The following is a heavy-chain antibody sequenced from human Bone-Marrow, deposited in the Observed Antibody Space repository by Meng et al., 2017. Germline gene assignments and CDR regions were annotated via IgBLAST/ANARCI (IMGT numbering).Heavy chain of an antibody. J-gene: IGHJ4*02. Sequence: QVQLQQWGAGLLKPSETLSLTCAVYGGSFSGYYWSWIRQPLPWGLEWIGEIYHSGNTNYNASLKSRVTLSIDKSKNQFSLKLSSVTAADTAVYYCARKAVAGNFDYWGQGTLVTVSS. V-gene: IGHV4-34*01. D-gene: IGHD6-13*01. CDR3: ARKAVAGNFDY. CDR1: GGSFSGYY. CDR2: IYHSGNT.